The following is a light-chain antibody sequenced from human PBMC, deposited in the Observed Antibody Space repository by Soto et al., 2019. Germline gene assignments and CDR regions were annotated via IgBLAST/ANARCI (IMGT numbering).Light chain of an antibody. CDR2: EVT. CDR1: SSDVGGYNY. V-gene: IGLV2-8*01. CDR3: SSYAASNNFYFV. J-gene: IGLJ3*02. Sequence: QSVLTQPPSASGSPGQSVTISCTGTSSDVGGYNYVSWYQQYPGRAPKLMIYEVTKRPSGVPDRFSGSKSGNTASLTVSGRQAEDEADYYCSSYAASNNFYFVFGGGTQLTVL.